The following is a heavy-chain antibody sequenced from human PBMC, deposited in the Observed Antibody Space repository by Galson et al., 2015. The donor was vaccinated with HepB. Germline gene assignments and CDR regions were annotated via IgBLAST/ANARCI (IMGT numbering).Heavy chain of an antibody. D-gene: IGHD2-2*01. Sequence: SLRLSCAASGFTFSSYWMSWVRQAPGKGLEWVANIKQDGSEKYYVDSVKGRFTISRDNAKNSLYLQMNSLRAEDTAVYYCARKMGLVPAAIQSRIKRLLDAFDIWGQGTMVTVSS. CDR1: GFTFSSYW. CDR2: IKQDGSEK. CDR3: ARKMGLVPAAIQSRIKRLLDAFDI. J-gene: IGHJ3*02. V-gene: IGHV3-7*03.